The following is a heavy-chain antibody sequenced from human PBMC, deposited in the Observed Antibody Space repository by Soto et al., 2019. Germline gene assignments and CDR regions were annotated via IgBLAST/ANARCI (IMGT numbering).Heavy chain of an antibody. Sequence: QVQLVQAGAEVKKPGSSVKVSCKASGGTFSSYAISWVRQAPGQGLEWMGGIIPIFGTADYAQKFQGRVTITADDYTSTAYMELSSLRSDYTAVYYGARDPPDVVGGTLIRYWGTIDPWGQGTLVTVSS. CDR3: ARDPPDVVGGTLIRYWGTIDP. V-gene: IGHV1-69*01. D-gene: IGHD1-26*01. CDR2: IIPIFGTA. CDR1: GGTFSSYA. J-gene: IGHJ5*02.